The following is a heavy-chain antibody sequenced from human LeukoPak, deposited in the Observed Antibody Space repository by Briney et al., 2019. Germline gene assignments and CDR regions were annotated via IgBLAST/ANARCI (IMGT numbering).Heavy chain of an antibody. CDR2: ISTSTTTI. V-gene: IGHV3-48*01. Sequence: PGGSLSLSCEASGFTFSSYSMNWVRQAPGKGLEWISYISTSTTTIYYENPVKGRFTTSRDNAKKSLCLQMNSLRAEDTAVYYCARTGYSSSWYPPGVYYFDYWGQGTLVTVSS. CDR3: ARTGYSSSWYPPGVYYFDY. J-gene: IGHJ4*02. CDR1: GFTFSSYS. D-gene: IGHD6-13*01.